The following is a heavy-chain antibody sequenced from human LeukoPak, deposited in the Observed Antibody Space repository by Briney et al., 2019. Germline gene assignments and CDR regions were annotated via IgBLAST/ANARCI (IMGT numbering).Heavy chain of an antibody. CDR3: ARVAGANYFEY. CDR2: ISSSGSKI. V-gene: IGHV3-11*01. CDR1: GFTFSDYY. D-gene: IGHD1-26*01. J-gene: IGHJ4*02. Sequence: GGSLRLSCAASGFTFSDYYMSWIRQAPGKGLEWVSYISSSGSKIYYADSVKGRFTISRDNAKNSLYLHINSLRAEDTAVYYCARVAGANYFEYWGQGTLVTVSS.